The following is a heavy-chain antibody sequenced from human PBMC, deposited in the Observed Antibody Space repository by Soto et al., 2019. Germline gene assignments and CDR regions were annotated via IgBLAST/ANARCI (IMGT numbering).Heavy chain of an antibody. V-gene: IGHV1-69*13. D-gene: IGHD2-2*01. CDR2: IIPIFGTA. Sequence: GAPVELSCKASGGTFSSYAISWVRQAPGQGLEWMGGIIPIFGTANYAQKFQGRVTITADESTSTAYMELSSLRSEDTAVYYCAREGRSYCSSTSCSSIPHRFRYYYGMDVWGQGTTVTAP. CDR1: GGTFSSYA. J-gene: IGHJ6*02. CDR3: AREGRSYCSSTSCSSIPHRFRYYYGMDV.